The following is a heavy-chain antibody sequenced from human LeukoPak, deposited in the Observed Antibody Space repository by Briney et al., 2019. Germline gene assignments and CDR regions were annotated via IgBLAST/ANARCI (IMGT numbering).Heavy chain of an antibody. D-gene: IGHD1-14*01. CDR2: ISRSDNTI. CDR1: GFTFSSYE. J-gene: IGHJ4*02. Sequence: QTGGSLRLSCAASGFTFSSYEMNWVRQAPGKGLEWVSYISRSDNTIYYADSVKGRFTISRDNAKNSLYLQMNSLRAEDTAIYYCARGITYWGQGTLVTVSS. CDR3: ARGITY. V-gene: IGHV3-48*03.